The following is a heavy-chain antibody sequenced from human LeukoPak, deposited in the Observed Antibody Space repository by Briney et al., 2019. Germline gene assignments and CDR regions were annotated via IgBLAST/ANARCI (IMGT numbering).Heavy chain of an antibody. CDR3: ARAGSRIVVVPAAMGSVVGSVGYFDY. D-gene: IGHD2-2*01. CDR2: IYYSGST. V-gene: IGHV4-59*01. CDR1: GGSISSYY. J-gene: IGHJ4*02. Sequence: SETLSLTCTVSGGSISSYYWSWIRQPPGKGLEWIGYIYYSGSTNYNPSLKSRVTISVDTSKNQFSLKLSSVTAADTAVYYCARAGSRIVVVPAAMGSVVGSVGYFDYWGQGTLVTVSS.